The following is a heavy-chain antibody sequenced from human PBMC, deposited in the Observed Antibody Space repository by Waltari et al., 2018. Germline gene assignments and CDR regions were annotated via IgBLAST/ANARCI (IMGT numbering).Heavy chain of an antibody. V-gene: IGHV3-21*01. Sequence: EVQLVESGGGLVTPGGSLRLSCAASGYTLSTYSMNCVRQAPGKGLEWVSSISSRSYIYYVDSVKGRFTISRDNAKNSLYLQMNSLRAEDTAVYYCGRDVYGDYVGGGGGAFDIWGQGTMVTVSS. D-gene: IGHD4-17*01. J-gene: IGHJ3*02. CDR1: GYTLSTYS. CDR3: GRDVYGDYVGGGGGAFDI. CDR2: ISSRSYI.